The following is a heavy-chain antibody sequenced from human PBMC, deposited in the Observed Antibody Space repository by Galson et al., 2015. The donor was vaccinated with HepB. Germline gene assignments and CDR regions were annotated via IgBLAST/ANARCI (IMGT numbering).Heavy chain of an antibody. D-gene: IGHD1-26*01. CDR3: AREKGASGSPGVYY. J-gene: IGHJ4*02. V-gene: IGHV3-30*04. CDR1: GFTFSSYA. CDR2: ISYDGSNK. Sequence: SLRLSCAASGFTFSSYAMHWVRQAPGKGLEWVAVISYDGSNKYYADSVKGRFTISRDNSKNTLYLQMNSLRAEDTAVYYCAREKGASGSPGVYYWGQGTLGTGSS.